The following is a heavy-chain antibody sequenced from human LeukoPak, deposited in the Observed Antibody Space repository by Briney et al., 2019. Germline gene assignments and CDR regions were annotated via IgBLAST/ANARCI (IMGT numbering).Heavy chain of an antibody. D-gene: IGHD4-17*01. Sequence: PSETLSLTCAVSGGSISSGGYSWRWIRQPPGKGLEWIGYIYHSGSTYYNPSLKSRVTISVDRSKNQFSLKLSSVTAADTAVYYCARAVRGNYGDYVQSYYFDYWGQGTLVTVSS. CDR1: GGSISSGGYS. J-gene: IGHJ4*02. V-gene: IGHV4-30-2*01. CDR2: IYHSGST. CDR3: ARAVRGNYGDYVQSYYFDY.